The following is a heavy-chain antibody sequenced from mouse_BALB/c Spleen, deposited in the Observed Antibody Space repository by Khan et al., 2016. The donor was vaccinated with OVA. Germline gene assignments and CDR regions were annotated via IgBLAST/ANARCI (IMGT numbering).Heavy chain of an antibody. CDR1: GDTFSDYA. V-gene: IGHV1S137*01. CDR3: ARGDILRRIRGMDY. CDR2: ISTYNGNT. Sequence: QVQLQQSGPEVVRPGVSVKISCKGSGDTFSDYAMHWVKQSHAKRLVWIGVISTYNGNTSYNQKFKGKATMTVDKSSSTAYLQLASLTSEDSAINYCARGDILRRIRGMDYGGKGTSVTVSS. J-gene: IGHJ4*01. D-gene: IGHD2-12*01.